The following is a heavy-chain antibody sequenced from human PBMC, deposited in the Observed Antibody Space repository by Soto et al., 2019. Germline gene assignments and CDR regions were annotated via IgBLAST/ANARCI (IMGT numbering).Heavy chain of an antibody. CDR1: GGSFSGYY. V-gene: IGHV4-34*01. D-gene: IGHD1-26*01. CDR3: ARGRTTAWFDP. Sequence: PSETLSLTCAVYGGSFSGYYWSWIRQPPGKGLEWIGEINHSGSTNYNPSLKSRVTISVDTSKNQFSLKLSSVTAADTAVYYCARGRTTAWFDPWGQGTLVTVSS. CDR2: INHSGST. J-gene: IGHJ5*02.